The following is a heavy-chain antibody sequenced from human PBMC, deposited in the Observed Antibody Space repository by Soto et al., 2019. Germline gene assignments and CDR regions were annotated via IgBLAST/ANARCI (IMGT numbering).Heavy chain of an antibody. CDR3: AREAFCGGDCHKIDY. V-gene: IGHV4-61*01. J-gene: IGHJ4*02. Sequence: TSETLSLTCTFSGGSVISGSYYWSWIRQPPGKGLEWIGHIYYSGSTNYNPSLKSRVTISVDTSKNQFSLKLSSVTAADTAVYYCAREAFCGGDCHKIDYWGQGTLVTVSS. CDR2: IYYSGST. CDR1: GGSVISGSYY. D-gene: IGHD2-21*02.